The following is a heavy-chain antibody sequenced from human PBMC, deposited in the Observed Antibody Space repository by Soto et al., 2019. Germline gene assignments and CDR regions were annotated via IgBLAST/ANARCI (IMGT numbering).Heavy chain of an antibody. CDR1: GFSFDNYA. Sequence: EVQLVESGGGLVQPGRSLRLSCAASGFSFDNYAMHWVRQAPGKGLEWVSSISWNSGNTDYADSVKGRFIISRDSAKNSCNLKRNGWRAKKTALYYCARPPQYCGSTNCRASFASWGKEPRSPSPQ. D-gene: IGHD2-2*01. CDR3: ARPPQYCGSTNCRASFAS. J-gene: IGHJ5*01. V-gene: IGHV3-9*01. CDR2: ISWNSGNT.